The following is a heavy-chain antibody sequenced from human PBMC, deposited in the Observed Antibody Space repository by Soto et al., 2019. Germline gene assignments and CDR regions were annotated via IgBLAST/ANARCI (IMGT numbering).Heavy chain of an antibody. V-gene: IGHV3-13*01. CDR1: GFTFSSYD. CDR3: ARDSAGFWNYAGLDV. CDR2: IGTAGDT. J-gene: IGHJ6*02. Sequence: HPGGSLRLSCAASGFTFSSYDMHWVRQATGKGLEWVSAIGTAGDTYYPGSVKGRFAISRDNSKNTLYLQMNSLRAEDTAIYYCARDSAGFWNYAGLDVWGQGTTVTVSS. D-gene: IGHD1-7*01.